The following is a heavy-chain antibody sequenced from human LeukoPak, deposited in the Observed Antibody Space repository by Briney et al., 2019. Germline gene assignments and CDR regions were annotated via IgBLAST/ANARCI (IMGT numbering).Heavy chain of an antibody. D-gene: IGHD2-2*01. CDR2: ITDSGTSA. J-gene: IGHJ4*02. CDR1: GFTFAGFG. Sequence: GGSLRLSCAASGFTFAGFGMSWVRQPPGKGLEWVSTITDSGTSAYYAGSVQGRFAISRDNSKNTMYLQLNSLRAEDTAVYYCAKYLTAMIYVYFVYWGQGTLVTVSS. CDR3: AKYLTAMIYVYFVY. V-gene: IGHV3-23*01.